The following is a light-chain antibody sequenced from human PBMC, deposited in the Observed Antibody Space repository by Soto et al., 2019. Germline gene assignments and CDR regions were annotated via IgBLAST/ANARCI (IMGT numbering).Light chain of an antibody. V-gene: IGKV3-15*01. J-gene: IGKJ5*01. CDR2: GAS. CDR3: QQYNNWPPT. Sequence: EIVMTQSPATLSVSPGERATLSCRASQSVSSNLAWYQQKPGQAPRLLIYGASTRATGNPARFSGSGSGTELPLTISNLQSQDFAVYYCQQYNNWPPTFAQGTRLEIK. CDR1: QSVSSN.